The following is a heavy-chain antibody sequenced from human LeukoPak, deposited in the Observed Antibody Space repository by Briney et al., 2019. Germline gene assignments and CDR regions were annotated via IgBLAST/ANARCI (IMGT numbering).Heavy chain of an antibody. CDR2: ISDSVGGT. CDR1: GFTFSSYA. Sequence: GGSLRLSCAASGFTFSSYAMSWVRQAPGKRLDWVSLISDSVGGTYYADSVKGRFTISRDNSKNTLYLQMNSLRAEDTAVHYCAKGGSSGWYHLDFWGQGTLVTVSS. D-gene: IGHD6-19*01. V-gene: IGHV3-23*01. J-gene: IGHJ4*02. CDR3: AKGGSSGWYHLDF.